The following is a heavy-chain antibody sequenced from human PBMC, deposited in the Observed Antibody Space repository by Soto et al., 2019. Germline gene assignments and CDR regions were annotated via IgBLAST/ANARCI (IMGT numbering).Heavy chain of an antibody. CDR2: ISGSGGGT. CDR1: GFTFSSYA. D-gene: IGHD6-19*01. CDR3: AKDLDIAVAGHDS. V-gene: IGHV3-23*01. J-gene: IGHJ5*01. Sequence: EVQLLESGGGLVQPGGSLRLSCAASGFTFSSYAMTWVRQAPGKGLEWVSAISGSGGGTYYADSVKGRFTISRHNSNNMVYLPMNSLRAEDTAMYYCAKDLDIAVAGHDSWGQGTLVTVSS.